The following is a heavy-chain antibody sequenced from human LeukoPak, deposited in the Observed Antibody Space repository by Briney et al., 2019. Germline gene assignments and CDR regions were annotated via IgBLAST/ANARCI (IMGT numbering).Heavy chain of an antibody. CDR2: IYHSGRT. J-gene: IGHJ4*02. V-gene: IGHV4-38-2*02. CDR1: GYSISLGYY. CDR3: ARVAGATTVFDY. D-gene: IGHD1-26*01. Sequence: PSETLSLLCTVSGYSISLGYYWGWLRQPPGTGLERIGSIYHSGRTQYNPSLKTRVTLSVDTSKHTLSLKQHSVNAADTAVYYCARVAGATTVFDYWGQGTLVTVSS.